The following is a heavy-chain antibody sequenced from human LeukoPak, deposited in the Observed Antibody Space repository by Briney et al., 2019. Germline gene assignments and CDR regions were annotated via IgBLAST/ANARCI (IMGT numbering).Heavy chain of an antibody. Sequence: SETLSLTCTVSGGSLSSYYWSWIRQSPGTGLEWIGYIYYSGSTNYNSSLTSRVTISVDTSKNQFSLRLSSVTAADTAVYFCARQTYYYNSSGYYYYWFDPWGQGTLVTVSS. CDR3: ARQTYYYNSSGYYYYWFDP. CDR2: IYYSGST. J-gene: IGHJ5*02. CDR1: GGSLSSYY. D-gene: IGHD3-22*01. V-gene: IGHV4-59*08.